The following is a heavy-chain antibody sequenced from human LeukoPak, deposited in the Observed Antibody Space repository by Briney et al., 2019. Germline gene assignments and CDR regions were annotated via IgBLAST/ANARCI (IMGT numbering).Heavy chain of an antibody. J-gene: IGHJ4*02. CDR2: ITGSSSYI. CDR1: GFTFSTYY. CDR3: ASGFSSSPYFDY. D-gene: IGHD6-6*01. Sequence: PGGSLRLSCAASGFTFSTYYMNWVRQAPGKGLEWVSFITGSSSYIYYTDSVKGRFTISRDNAKNSLFLQMNSLRVEDTAVYYCASGFSSSPYFDYWGQGTLVTVSS. V-gene: IGHV3-21*01.